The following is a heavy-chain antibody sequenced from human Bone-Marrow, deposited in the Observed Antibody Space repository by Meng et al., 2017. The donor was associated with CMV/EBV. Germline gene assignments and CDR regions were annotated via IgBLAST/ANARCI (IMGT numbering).Heavy chain of an antibody. V-gene: IGHV4-61*01. Sequence: SETLSLTCTVSGGSVSSGSYYWSWIRQPPGKGLEWIGYIYYSGSTNYNPSLKSRVTISVDTSKYQFSLKLSSVTAADTAVYYCAAWEAYYYGMDVWGQGTTVTVSS. D-gene: IGHD1-26*01. CDR1: GGSVSSGSYY. CDR2: IYYSGST. CDR3: AAWEAYYYGMDV. J-gene: IGHJ6*02.